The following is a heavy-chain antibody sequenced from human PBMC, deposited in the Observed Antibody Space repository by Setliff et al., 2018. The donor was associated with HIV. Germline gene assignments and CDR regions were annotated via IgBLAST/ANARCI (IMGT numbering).Heavy chain of an antibody. D-gene: IGHD5-12*01. V-gene: IGHV4-4*02. CDR1: SGSISSDNW. CDR2: IFHSAAT. J-gene: IGHJ4*02. Sequence: SETLSLTCAVSSGSISSDNWWTWLRQPPGKGLEWIGSIFHSAATNYNPSLKSRVTISIDTSKNQFSLKLTSVTAADTAVYYCARRGAYGYDYFDYWGQGTLVTVSS. CDR3: ARRGAYGYDYFDY.